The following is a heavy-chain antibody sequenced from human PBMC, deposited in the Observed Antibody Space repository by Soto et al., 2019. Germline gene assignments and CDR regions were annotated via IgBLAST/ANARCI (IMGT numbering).Heavy chain of an antibody. V-gene: IGHV4-4*02. CDR3: AKDRIGGSYGP. CDR2: LYHSGST. Sequence: QVQLQESGPGLVKPSGTLSLTCAVSSGSISSSNWWRWVRQPPGKGLEWIGELYHSGSTNYNPSLKSRVTIPVAKSKDQFSLKMSSMTAAHTAVYYCAKDRIGGSYGPWGQGTLVTVSS. J-gene: IGHJ5*02. D-gene: IGHD5-18*01. CDR1: SGSISSSNW.